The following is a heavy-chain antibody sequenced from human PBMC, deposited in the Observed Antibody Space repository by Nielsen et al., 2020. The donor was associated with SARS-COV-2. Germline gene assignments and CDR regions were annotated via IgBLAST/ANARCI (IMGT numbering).Heavy chain of an antibody. V-gene: IGHV3-21*04. J-gene: IGHJ6*02. Sequence: WIRQPPGKGLEWVSSISSSSSYIYYADSVKGRFTISRDNSKNTLYLQMNSLRAEDTAVYYCAKGEYCSSTSCYGPYYYGMDVWGQGTTVTVSS. D-gene: IGHD2-2*01. CDR2: ISSSSSYI. CDR3: AKGEYCSSTSCYGPYYYGMDV.